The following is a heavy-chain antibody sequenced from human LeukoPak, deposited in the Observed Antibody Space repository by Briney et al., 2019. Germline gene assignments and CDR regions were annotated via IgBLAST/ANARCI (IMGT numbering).Heavy chain of an antibody. CDR3: TRINYG. CDR2: INSDGSTT. J-gene: IGHJ4*02. V-gene: IGHV3-74*01. Sequence: GGSLRLSCAASGFTFSSYWMHWVRQAPGKGLMWVSRINSDGSTTSYADSVKGRFTISRGNAKNTLYLQMNSLRVEDTAVYYCTRINYGWGQGTLVTVSS. D-gene: IGHD3-16*01. CDR1: GFTFSSYW.